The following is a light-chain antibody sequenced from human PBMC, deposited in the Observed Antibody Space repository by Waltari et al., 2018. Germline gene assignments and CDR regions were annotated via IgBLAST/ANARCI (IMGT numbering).Light chain of an antibody. J-gene: IGKJ2*01. V-gene: IGKV1-39*01. CDR2: GAS. Sequence: DIQMTQSPSFLSASVGDRVTITCRASQSISKYLNWYKQKPGKAPKRLIYGASSLQSGVPPRFSGSGSGTEFTLTISSLQPEDFATYSCQQSYTTPYTFGQGTKLEI. CDR3: QQSYTTPYT. CDR1: QSISKY.